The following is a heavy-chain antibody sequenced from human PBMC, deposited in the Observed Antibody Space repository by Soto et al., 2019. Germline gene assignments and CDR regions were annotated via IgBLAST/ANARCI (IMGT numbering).Heavy chain of an antibody. J-gene: IGHJ4*02. CDR1: GGSISTVDYW. CDR3: ARGPSGDKVDS. V-gene: IGHV4-30-4*01. CDR2: IYDGGRT. D-gene: IGHD7-27*01. Sequence: QVQLQESGPGLVKPSPTLSLTCTVSGGSISTVDYWWSWIRQSPDMGLEWIGHIYDGGRTYNNPSLERRVTMSVDTSKSQLSLTLSSVSAADTAVYYCARGPSGDKVDSWGQGTLVTVSS.